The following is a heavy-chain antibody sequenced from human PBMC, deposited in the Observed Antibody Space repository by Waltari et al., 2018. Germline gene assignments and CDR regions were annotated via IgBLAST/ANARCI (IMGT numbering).Heavy chain of an antibody. CDR3: AKAATVVVPAAMYY. CDR2: IRYDGSNK. V-gene: IGHV3-30*02. D-gene: IGHD2-2*01. Sequence: QVQLVESGGGVVQPGGSLRLSCAASGFTFSSYGMHWVRQAPGKGLEGVAFIRYDGSNKYYAESVKGRFTISRDNSKNTLYLQMNSLRAEDTAVYYCAKAATVVVPAAMYYWGQGTLVTVSS. CDR1: GFTFSSYG. J-gene: IGHJ4*02.